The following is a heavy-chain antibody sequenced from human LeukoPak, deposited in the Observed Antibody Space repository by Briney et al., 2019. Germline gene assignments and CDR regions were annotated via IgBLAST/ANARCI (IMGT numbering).Heavy chain of an antibody. J-gene: IGHJ4*02. V-gene: IGHV1-3*01. Sequence: ASVKVSCKASGYTFTSYAMHWVRQAPGQRLEWMGWINAGNGNTKYSRKFQGRVTITRDTSASTAYMELSSLRSEDTAVYYCASIGTATSEAPAFDYWGQGTLVTVSS. D-gene: IGHD2-15*01. CDR3: ASIGTATSEAPAFDY. CDR2: INAGNGNT. CDR1: GYTFTSYA.